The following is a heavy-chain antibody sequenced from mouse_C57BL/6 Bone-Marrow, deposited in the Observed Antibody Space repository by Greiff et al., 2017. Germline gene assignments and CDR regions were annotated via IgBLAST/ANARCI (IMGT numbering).Heavy chain of an antibody. D-gene: IGHD1-1*01. Sequence: VQLQQSGPVLVKPGPSVKISCKASGFTFTDYYMHWVKQSHGQSLEWIGLVYPYNGGTSYNQKFKGKATLTVDTSSSTAYMELNSLTAEDSAVYYCAREGITTVVAGDYFDYWGQGTTLTVSS. CDR1: GFTFTDYY. V-gene: IGHV1-36*01. J-gene: IGHJ2*01. CDR2: VYPYNGGT. CDR3: AREGITTVVAGDYFDY.